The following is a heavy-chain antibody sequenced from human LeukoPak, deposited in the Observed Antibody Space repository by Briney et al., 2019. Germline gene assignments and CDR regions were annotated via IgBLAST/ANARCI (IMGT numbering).Heavy chain of an antibody. CDR3: ASRDYDSSGYLDY. Sequence: SVKVSCKASGGTFSSYAISWVRQAPGRGLEWMGGIIPIFGTANYAQKFQGRVTITTDESTSTAYMELSSLRSEDTAVYYCASRDYDSSGYLDYWGQGTLVTVSS. D-gene: IGHD3-22*01. V-gene: IGHV1-69*05. CDR1: GGTFSSYA. CDR2: IIPIFGTA. J-gene: IGHJ4*02.